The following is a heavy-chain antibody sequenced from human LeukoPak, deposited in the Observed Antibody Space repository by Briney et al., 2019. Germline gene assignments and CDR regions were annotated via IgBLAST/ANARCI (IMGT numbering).Heavy chain of an antibody. CDR2: IRYDGSNK. CDR3: AKDRRGDYYYYMDV. J-gene: IGHJ6*03. D-gene: IGHD4-17*01. V-gene: IGHV3-30*02. CDR1: GFTFSSYG. Sequence: GGSLRLSCAASGFTFSSYGMHWVRQAPGKGLEWVAFIRYDGSNKYYADSVKGRFTISRDNSKNALYLQMNSLRAEDTAVYYCAKDRRGDYYYYMDVWGKGTTVTVSS.